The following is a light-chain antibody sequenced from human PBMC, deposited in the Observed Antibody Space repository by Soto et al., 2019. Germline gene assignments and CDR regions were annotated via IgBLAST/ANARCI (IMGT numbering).Light chain of an antibody. J-gene: IGLJ1*01. V-gene: IGLV2-14*01. CDR1: SSDIGDYNS. Sequence: QSVLTQPASVSGSPGQSITISCVGTSSDIGDYNSVSWYQQHPGKVPKVIIYDVSNRPSGVSYRFSGTKSGNTASLTVSGLQAEDEADYYCCSYTRSGTLIFGTGTKLTVL. CDR3: CSYTRSGTLI. CDR2: DVS.